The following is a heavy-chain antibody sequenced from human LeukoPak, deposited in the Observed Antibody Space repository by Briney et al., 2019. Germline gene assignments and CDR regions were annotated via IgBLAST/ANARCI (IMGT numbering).Heavy chain of an antibody. J-gene: IGHJ4*02. V-gene: IGHV1-69*05. CDR1: GGTFSSYA. CDR2: IIPIFGTA. CDR3: ARAGYSSSWFDY. Sequence: GASVEVSCKASGGTFSSYAISWVRQAPGQGLEWMGGIIPIFGTANYAQKFQGRVTITTDESTSTAYMELSSLRSEDTAVYYCARAGYSSSWFDYWGQGTLVTVSS. D-gene: IGHD6-13*01.